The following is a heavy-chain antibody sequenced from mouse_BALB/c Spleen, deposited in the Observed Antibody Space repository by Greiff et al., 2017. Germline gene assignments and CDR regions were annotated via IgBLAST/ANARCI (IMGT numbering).Heavy chain of an antibody. J-gene: IGHJ4*01. D-gene: IGHD2-10*01. CDR1: GFTFSSFG. Sequence: EVQLVESGGGLVQPGGSRKLSCAASGFTFSSFGMHWVRQAPEKGLEWVAYISSGSSTIYYADTVKGRFTISRDNPKNTLFLQMTSRRSEDTAMYYCAREGPYYGNPYAMDYWGQGTSVTVSS. V-gene: IGHV5-17*02. CDR2: ISSGSSTI. CDR3: AREGPYYGNPYAMDY.